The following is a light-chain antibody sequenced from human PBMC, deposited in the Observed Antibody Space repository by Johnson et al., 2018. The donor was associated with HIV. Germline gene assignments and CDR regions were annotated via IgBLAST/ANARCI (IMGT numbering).Light chain of an antibody. Sequence: QSVLTQPPSVSAAPGQKVTISCSGSSSNIGNNYVSWYQQLPGTAPKLLIYDNNKRPSGIPDRSSGSKSATSATLGLTGLQTGDEADYYCGTWDSSLSAGVFGTGTKVTVL. J-gene: IGLJ1*01. CDR2: DNN. CDR3: GTWDSSLSAGV. V-gene: IGLV1-51*01. CDR1: SSNIGNNY.